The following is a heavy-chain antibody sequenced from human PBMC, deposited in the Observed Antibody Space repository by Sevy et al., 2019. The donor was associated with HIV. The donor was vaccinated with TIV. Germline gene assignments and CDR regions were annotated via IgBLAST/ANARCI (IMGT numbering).Heavy chain of an antibody. CDR3: ARPYSSNWYYFDY. D-gene: IGHD6-13*01. CDR2: ISSSGNTI. CDR1: GFTFSDYH. Sequence: GGSLRLSCAASGFTFSDYHMSWIRQAPGKGLEWVSYISSSGNTIYYADSVKGRFTISRDNAKNSLYLLMNSPRAEDTAVYYCARPYSSNWYYFDYWGQGTLVTVSS. V-gene: IGHV3-11*01. J-gene: IGHJ4*02.